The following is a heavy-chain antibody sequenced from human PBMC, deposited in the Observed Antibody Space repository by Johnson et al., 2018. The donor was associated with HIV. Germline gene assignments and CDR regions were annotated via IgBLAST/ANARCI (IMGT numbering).Heavy chain of an antibody. CDR3: AKGQSSGYPKDAFDI. CDR2: ISYDGSNK. CDR1: GFTFRSHA. D-gene: IGHD3-22*01. J-gene: IGHJ3*02. V-gene: IGHV3-30-3*01. Sequence: QVQLVESGGGVVQPGRSLRLSCAASGFTFRSHAMHWVRQAPGKGLEWVAVISYDGSNKYYADSVKGRFTISRDNSKNTLYLQMNSLRTEDTAMYYCAKGQSSGYPKDAFDIWGRGTIVIVSS.